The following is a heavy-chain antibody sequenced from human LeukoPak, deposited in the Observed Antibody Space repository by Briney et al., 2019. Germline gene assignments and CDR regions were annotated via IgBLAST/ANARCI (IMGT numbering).Heavy chain of an antibody. CDR1: GGSISSYY. CDR2: IYYSGST. V-gene: IGHV4-59*08. J-gene: IGHJ5*02. CDR3: ARSVSTFDP. Sequence: SEPLSLTCTVSGGSISSYYWSWIRQTPGKGLEWIGYIYYSGSTNYNPSLKSRVTISVDTSKNQFSLKLSSVTAADTAVYYCARSVSTFDPWGQGTLVTVSS.